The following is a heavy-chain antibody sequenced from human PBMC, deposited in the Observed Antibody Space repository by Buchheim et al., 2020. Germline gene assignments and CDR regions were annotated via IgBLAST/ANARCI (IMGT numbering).Heavy chain of an antibody. V-gene: IGHV3-30*03. Sequence: QVQLVESGGGVVQPGRSLRLSCAASGFTFSSYGMHWVRQAPGKGLEWVAVISYDGSNKYYADSVKGRFTISRDNAKNSLYLQMKSLRAEDTAVYYCARVTNSGLYMDVWGKGTT. CDR1: GFTFSSYG. D-gene: IGHD1-1*01. CDR3: ARVTNSGLYMDV. CDR2: ISYDGSNK. J-gene: IGHJ6*03.